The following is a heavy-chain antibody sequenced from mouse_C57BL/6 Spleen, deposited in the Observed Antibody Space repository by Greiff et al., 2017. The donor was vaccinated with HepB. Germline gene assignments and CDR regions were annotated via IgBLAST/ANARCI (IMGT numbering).Heavy chain of an antibody. CDR1: GYSITSGYY. V-gene: IGHV3-6*01. CDR3: AREYDGYYVDY. CDR2: ISYDGSN. J-gene: IGHJ2*01. D-gene: IGHD2-3*01. Sequence: VQLQQSGPGLVKPSQSLSLTCSVTGYSITSGYYWNWIRQFPGNKLEWMGYISYDGSNNYNPSLKNRISITRDTSKNQFFLKLNSVTTEDTATYYCAREYDGYYVDYWGQGTTLTVSS.